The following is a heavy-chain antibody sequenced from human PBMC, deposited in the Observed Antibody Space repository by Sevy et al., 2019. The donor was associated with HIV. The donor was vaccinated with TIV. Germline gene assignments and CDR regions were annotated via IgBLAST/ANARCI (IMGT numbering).Heavy chain of an antibody. D-gene: IGHD2-15*01. CDR2: IIPIFGTA. V-gene: IGHV1-69*13. J-gene: IGHJ6*02. CDR1: GGTFSSYA. CDR3: ARALLGYCSGGSCYYDTDYYYGMDV. Sequence: GLSVKVSCKASGGTFSSYAISWVRQAPGQGLEWMGGIIPIFGTANYAQKFQGRVTITADESTSTAYMELSSLRSEDTAVYYCARALLGYCSGGSCYYDTDYYYGMDVWGQGTTVTVSS.